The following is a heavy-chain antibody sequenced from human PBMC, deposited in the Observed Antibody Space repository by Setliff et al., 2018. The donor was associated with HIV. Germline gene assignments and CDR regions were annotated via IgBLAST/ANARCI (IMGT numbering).Heavy chain of an antibody. D-gene: IGHD6-19*01. CDR1: GGSITSGNYF. J-gene: IGHJ5*02. V-gene: IGHV4-61*09. CDR3: ARGVYSSGWYLLTRLDP. CDR2: MYTDGST. Sequence: SETLSLTCTVSGGSITSGNYFWSWVRQPAGKGLEWIGHMYTDGSTNYNPSFKSRVTISAGTSKNQFSLKLSSVTAADTAVYYCARGVYSSGWYLLTRLDPWCQGVLVTVSS.